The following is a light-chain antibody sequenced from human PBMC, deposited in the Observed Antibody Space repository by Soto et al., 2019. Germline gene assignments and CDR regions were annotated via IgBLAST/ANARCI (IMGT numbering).Light chain of an antibody. Sequence: IVWTQSPGTLSLSPGERATLSCRASQSVSRSLAWLHQRPGQAPRILIYAASNRAAGIPARFSAGGSGTDCTLAVGSLEPEGVGVYYCQQCSNWPRTFGQGTRLEIK. J-gene: IGKJ5*01. V-gene: IGKV3-11*01. CDR1: QSVSRS. CDR2: AAS. CDR3: QQCSNWPRT.